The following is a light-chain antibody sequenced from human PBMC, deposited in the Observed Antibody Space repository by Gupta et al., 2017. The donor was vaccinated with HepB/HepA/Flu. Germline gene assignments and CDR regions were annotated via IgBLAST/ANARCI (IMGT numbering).Light chain of an antibody. CDR1: QSISSY. CDR3: QQSDSTLRT. V-gene: IGKV1-39*01. Sequence: DIQMTQSPSSLSASVGDRVTITCRASQSISSYLNWYQQKPGKAHKLLIYAASSLQSGVPSRFSGSGSGTDFTLTISSLQPEDFATYYCQQSDSTLRTFGQGTKVEIK. CDR2: AAS. J-gene: IGKJ1*01.